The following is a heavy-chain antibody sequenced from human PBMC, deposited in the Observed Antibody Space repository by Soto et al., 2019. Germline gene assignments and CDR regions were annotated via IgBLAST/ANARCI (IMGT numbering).Heavy chain of an antibody. CDR3: ARDRPPSYSSSWYGPRLFDY. CDR2: ISAYNGNT. D-gene: IGHD6-13*01. Sequence: ASVKVSCKASGYTFTSYGISWVRQAPGQGLEWMGWISAYNGNTNYAQKLQGRVTMTTDTSTSTAYMELRSLRSDDTAVYYCARDRPPSYSSSWYGPRLFDYWGQGTLVTVSS. CDR1: GYTFTSYG. J-gene: IGHJ4*02. V-gene: IGHV1-18*01.